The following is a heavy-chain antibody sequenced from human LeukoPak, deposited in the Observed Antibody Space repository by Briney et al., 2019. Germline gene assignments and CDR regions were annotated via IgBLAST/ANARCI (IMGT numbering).Heavy chain of an antibody. CDR3: ARELGVTGLGY. CDR1: GFTFSSYG. J-gene: IGHJ4*02. Sequence: GGSLRLSCAASGFTFSSYGMHWVRQAPGKGLEWVAFIRYDGSNKYYADSVKGRFTISRDNSKNTLYLQMNSLRAEDTAVYYCARELGVTGLGYWGQGTLVTVSS. V-gene: IGHV3-30*02. CDR2: IRYDGSNK. D-gene: IGHD3-10*01.